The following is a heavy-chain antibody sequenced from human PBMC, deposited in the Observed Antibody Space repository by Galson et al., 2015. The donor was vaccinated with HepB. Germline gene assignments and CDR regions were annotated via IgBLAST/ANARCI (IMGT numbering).Heavy chain of an antibody. V-gene: IGHV1-24*01. J-gene: IGHJ3*02. CDR3: ATGYSDNGGGDSFDI. D-gene: IGHD3-22*01. CDR2: VDPEDGDT. CDR1: GYTLTELS. Sequence: SVKVSCKVSGYTLTELSIHWVRPTPGKWLGWMGGVDPEDGDTISAQNFQGRVTMTEDTSTDTAYMESRSLSSEDSAFYYCATGYSDNGGGDSFDIWGQGTMVIVSS.